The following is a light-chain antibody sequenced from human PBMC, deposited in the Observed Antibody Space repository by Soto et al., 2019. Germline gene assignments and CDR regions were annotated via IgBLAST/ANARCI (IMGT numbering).Light chain of an antibody. CDR1: QRVACRN. J-gene: IGKJ1*01. Sequence: EIVLTQSPGTLSLSPGERATLSSRASQRVACRNLAWYQQKSGQAPRLLIYGASSRAIHTPDRFSGSGSGTDFTLTISGLEPEDFAVYYCQHFGNSLWTFGQGTKVEI. CDR2: GAS. CDR3: QHFGNSLWT. V-gene: IGKV3-20*01.